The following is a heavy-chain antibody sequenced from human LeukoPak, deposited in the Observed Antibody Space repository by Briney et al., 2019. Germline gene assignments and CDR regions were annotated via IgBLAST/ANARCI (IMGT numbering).Heavy chain of an antibody. CDR1: GFTFSSYA. Sequence: GGSLRLSCAASGFTFSSYAMHWVRQAPGKGLEWVAVISYDGSNKYYADSVKVRFTISRDNSKNTLYLQMNSLRAEDTAVYYCARLDSGCLDYWGQGTLVTVSS. V-gene: IGHV3-30-3*01. D-gene: IGHD6-19*01. CDR3: ARLDSGCLDY. CDR2: ISYDGSNK. J-gene: IGHJ4*02.